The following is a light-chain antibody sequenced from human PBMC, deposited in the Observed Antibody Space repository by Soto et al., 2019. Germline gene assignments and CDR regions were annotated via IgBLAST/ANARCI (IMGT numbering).Light chain of an antibody. Sequence: VLTQSPGTLSLSPGEGATLSCRTIQRVDNNFVAWYQQKPGQAPRLLIYVASTRATGIPDRSSGSGFGTDFTLTITRLEPDDFEVYYCQQYGRSLWTFGLGTKVEIX. CDR2: VAS. CDR1: QRVDNNF. V-gene: IGKV3-20*01. CDR3: QQYGRSLWT. J-gene: IGKJ1*01.